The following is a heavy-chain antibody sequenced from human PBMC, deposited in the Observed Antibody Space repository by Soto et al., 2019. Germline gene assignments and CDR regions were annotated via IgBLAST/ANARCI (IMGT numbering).Heavy chain of an antibody. Sequence: QVHLVQSGAEVKKPGASVKVSCKASGYTFTSYGITWVRQAPGQGLEWMGWISAHNGNTDYAQKRQGRVIVTIATSTSTAYMALRSLISDDPAVYYCARGRYGDYWGQGALVTVSS. CDR3: ARGRYGDY. D-gene: IGHD1-1*01. J-gene: IGHJ4*02. CDR2: ISAHNGNT. V-gene: IGHV1-18*01. CDR1: GYTFTSYG.